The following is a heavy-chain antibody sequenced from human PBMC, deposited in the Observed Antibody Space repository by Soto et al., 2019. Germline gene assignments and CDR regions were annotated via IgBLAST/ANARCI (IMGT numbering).Heavy chain of an antibody. CDR1: GFTFSSYW. D-gene: IGHD3-16*01. Sequence: EVQLVESGGGLVQPGGSLRLSCAASGFTFSSYWMSWVRQAPGKGLEWVANIKQDGSEKYYVDSVKGRFTISRDNAKNSLYLQMNSLRAEDTAVYYCATLMRGFKDYFDYWGQGTLVTVSS. V-gene: IGHV3-7*01. CDR3: ATLMRGFKDYFDY. CDR2: IKQDGSEK. J-gene: IGHJ4*02.